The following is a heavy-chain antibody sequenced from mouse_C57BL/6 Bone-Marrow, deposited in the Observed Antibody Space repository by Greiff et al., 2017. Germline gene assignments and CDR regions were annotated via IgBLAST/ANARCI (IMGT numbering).Heavy chain of an antibody. CDR3: TQAYYSNYPY. CDR1: GFNIKDDY. J-gene: IGHJ4*01. CDR2: IDPENGDT. Sequence: VQLKQSGAELVRPGASVKLSCTASGFNIKDDYMHWVKQRPEQGLEWIGWIDPENGDTEYASKFQGKATITADTSSNTAYLQLSSLTSEDTAVYYCTQAYYSNYPYWGQGTSVTVSS. V-gene: IGHV14-4*01. D-gene: IGHD2-5*01.